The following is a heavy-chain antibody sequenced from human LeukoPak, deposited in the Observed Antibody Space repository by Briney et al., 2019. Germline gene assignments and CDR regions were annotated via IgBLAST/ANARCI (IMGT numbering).Heavy chain of an antibody. CDR2: IGTAGDT. V-gene: IGHV3-13*01. CDR3: ARVSPKRRYYGMDV. J-gene: IGHJ6*02. Sequence: GGSLRLSCAASGFTFSSYDMHWVRQATGKGLEWVSAIGTAGDTYYPGSVKGRFTISRENAKNSLYLQMNSLRAGDTAVYYCARVSPKRRYYGMDVWGQATTVTVSS. CDR1: GFTFSSYD.